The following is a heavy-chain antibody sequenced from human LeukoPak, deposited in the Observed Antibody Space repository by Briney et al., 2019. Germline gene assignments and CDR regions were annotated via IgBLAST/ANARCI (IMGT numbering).Heavy chain of an antibody. V-gene: IGHV3-48*01. D-gene: IGHD3-3*01. Sequence: GGSLRLSCAASGFSFSDYTMNWVRQAPGKGLEWVSYITGSSSVIYYADSVKGRFTTSRDNAKNSLFLQMNGLRAEDTAVYYCERKTFFGFFFASWGRGPLVPVSS. CDR1: GFSFSDYT. CDR2: ITGSSSVI. CDR3: ERKTFFGFFFAS. J-gene: IGHJ4*02.